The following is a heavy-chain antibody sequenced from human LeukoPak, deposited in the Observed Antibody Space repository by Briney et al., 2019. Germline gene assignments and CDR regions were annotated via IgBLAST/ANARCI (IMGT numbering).Heavy chain of an antibody. CDR2: IWYDGSKK. J-gene: IGHJ3*02. CDR3: ARVRTTVTTYDAFDI. D-gene: IGHD4-17*01. V-gene: IGHV3-33*01. Sequence: GGSLRLSCAASGFTFSSYGMHWVRQAPGKGLYWVAVIWYDGSKKYYADSLKGRFTISRDNVKNTLYLQMNSLRAEDTAVYYCARVRTTVTTYDAFDIWGQGTMVTVSS. CDR1: GFTFSSYG.